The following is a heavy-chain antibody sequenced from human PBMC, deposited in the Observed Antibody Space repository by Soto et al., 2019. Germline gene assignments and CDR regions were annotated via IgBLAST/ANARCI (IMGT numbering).Heavy chain of an antibody. CDR3: VRERGLSSFYGMDV. CDR1: GFTLSSYS. Sequence: GGSLRLSCAASGFTLSSYSMNWVRQASGKGLEWVASISSSSTHIYYADSVKGRFTISRDNARNSLYLQMNSLRAEDTAVYYCVRERGLSSFYGMDVWGQGTTVTVSS. D-gene: IGHD2-21*02. CDR2: ISSSSTHI. J-gene: IGHJ6*02. V-gene: IGHV3-21*01.